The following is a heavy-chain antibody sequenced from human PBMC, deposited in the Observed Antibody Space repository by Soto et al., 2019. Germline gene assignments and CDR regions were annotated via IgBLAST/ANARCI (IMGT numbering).Heavy chain of an antibody. CDR1: GFSFSDAW. Sequence: GGSLRLSCAASGFSFSDAWMNWVRQAPGKGLEWVGHIKNKEDGETTDFAAPVKGRFTISRDDSKHILYLQMNSLKIEDSGMYYCHTLGPSCGQGTLVTXSS. CDR2: IKNKEDGETT. J-gene: IGHJ5*02. CDR3: HTLGPS. V-gene: IGHV3-15*07.